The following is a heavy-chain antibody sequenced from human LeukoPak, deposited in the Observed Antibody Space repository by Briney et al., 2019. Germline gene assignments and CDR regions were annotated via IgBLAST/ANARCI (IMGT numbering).Heavy chain of an antibody. CDR1: GFSLSTSGVG. CDR2: IYWDDDK. Sequence: SGPTLVKPTQTLTLTCTFSGFSLSTSGVGVGWIRQPPGKALEWLALIYWDDDKRYSPSLKSRLTITKDTSKNQVVLTMTNMDPVDTATYYCARSAGYYDILTGYYLGWFDPWGQGTLVTVSS. V-gene: IGHV2-5*02. J-gene: IGHJ5*02. D-gene: IGHD3-9*01. CDR3: ARSAGYYDILTGYYLGWFDP.